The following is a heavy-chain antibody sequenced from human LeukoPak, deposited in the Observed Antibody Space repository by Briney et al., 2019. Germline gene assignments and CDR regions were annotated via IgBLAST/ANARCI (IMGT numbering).Heavy chain of an antibody. CDR1: GGSISSYY. J-gene: IGHJ3*02. V-gene: IGHV4-59*01. CDR2: IYYSGST. Sequence: SETLSLTCTVSGGSISSYYWSWIRQPPGKGLGWIGYIYYSGSTNYNPSLKSRATISVDTSKKQFSLKLSSVTAADTAVYDCARRMAWSGYYFVPNIHAFDIWGQGTMVTVSS. D-gene: IGHD3-3*01. CDR3: ARRMAWSGYYFVPNIHAFDI.